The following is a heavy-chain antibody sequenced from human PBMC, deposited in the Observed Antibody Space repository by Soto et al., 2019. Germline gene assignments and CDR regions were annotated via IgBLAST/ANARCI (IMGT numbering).Heavy chain of an antibody. CDR2: ISHSGTT. Sequence: QVLLQQWGSGLLTPSETPSLTCAVSGGSFNGFYWTWVRQPPGEWLEWIGEISHSGTTNSTPSLESRVTISVDTSKNQFSLKLTSVTAADTAVYFCARGRITQAGYGMDVWGTWTKVTVSS. V-gene: IGHV4-34*01. CDR3: ARGRITQAGYGMDV. J-gene: IGHJ6*04. CDR1: GGSFNGFY.